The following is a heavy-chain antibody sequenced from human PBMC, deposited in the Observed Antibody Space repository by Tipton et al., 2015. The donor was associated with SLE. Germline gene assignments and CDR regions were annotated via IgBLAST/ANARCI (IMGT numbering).Heavy chain of an antibody. V-gene: IGHV3-30*18. CDR3: AKPGGGYSYGHDAFDI. CDR2: IWYDGSNK. CDR1: GFTFSSYG. J-gene: IGHJ3*02. Sequence: SLRLSCAASGFTFSSYGMHWVRQAPGKGLEWVAVIWYDGSNKYYADSVKGRFTISRDNSKNTLYLQMNSLRAEDTAMYYCAKPGGGYSYGHDAFDIWGQGTLVTVSS. D-gene: IGHD5-18*01.